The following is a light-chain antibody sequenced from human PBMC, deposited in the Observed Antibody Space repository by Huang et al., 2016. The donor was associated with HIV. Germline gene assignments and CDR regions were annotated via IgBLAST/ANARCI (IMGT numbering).Light chain of an antibody. Sequence: EIVMTQSPATLSVSPGDRATLSCRASQSVSSNLAWYQQKPGQAPRLLIYGASTSATGIPARFSGGGSGTEFTLTISSLQSEEFAVYYCQQYNNWPLTFGQGTKLEIK. CDR2: GAS. V-gene: IGKV3-15*01. J-gene: IGKJ2*01. CDR3: QQYNNWPLT. CDR1: QSVSSN.